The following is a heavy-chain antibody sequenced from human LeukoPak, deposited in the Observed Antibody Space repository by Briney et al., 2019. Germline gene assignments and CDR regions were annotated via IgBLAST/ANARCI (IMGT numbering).Heavy chain of an antibody. V-gene: IGHV1-46*01. CDR3: ARARYYDSSGYPGLHFDY. J-gene: IGHJ4*02. CDR2: INPSGGST. Sequence: GASVKVSCKASGYTFTSYYMHWVRQAPGQGLEWMGIINPSGGSTSYAQKFQGRVTMTRDMSTSTVYMELSSLRSEDTAVYYCARARYYDSSGYPGLHFDYWGQGTLVTVSS. CDR1: GYTFTSYY. D-gene: IGHD3-22*01.